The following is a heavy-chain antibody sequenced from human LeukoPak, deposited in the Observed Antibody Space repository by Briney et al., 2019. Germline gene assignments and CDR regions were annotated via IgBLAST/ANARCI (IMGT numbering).Heavy chain of an antibody. D-gene: IGHD2-2*01. J-gene: IGHJ4*02. Sequence: GSLRLSCAASGFTFSNYAMSWVRQAPGKGLEWVSVISDNGGRTYYADSVKGRFTISRDNFKKTLFLQMNNLRAEDTAVYFCAKRFCGSSSCPAGYWGQGTLVTVSS. CDR1: GFTFSNYA. V-gene: IGHV3-23*01. CDR2: ISDNGGRT. CDR3: AKRFCGSSSCPAGY.